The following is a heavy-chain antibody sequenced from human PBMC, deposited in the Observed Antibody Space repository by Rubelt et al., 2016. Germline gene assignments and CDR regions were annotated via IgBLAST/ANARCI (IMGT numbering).Heavy chain of an antibody. D-gene: IGHD3-10*01. CDR1: GFTFSSYS. CDR2: INGDGSST. CDR3: ARDRGRREDY. V-gene: IGHV3-74*01. J-gene: IGHJ4*02. Sequence: GSLRLSCEASGFTFSSYSMLWVRQDPGKGLVWVSRINGDGSSTSYADSVKGRFTISRDNAKNTLYLQMNSLRAEDTAVYYCARDRGRREDYWGQGSLVTVSS.